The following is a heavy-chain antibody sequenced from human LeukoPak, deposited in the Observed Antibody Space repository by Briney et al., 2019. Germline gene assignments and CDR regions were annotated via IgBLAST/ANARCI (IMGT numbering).Heavy chain of an antibody. CDR1: GGSISSYY. V-gene: IGHV4-59*01. CDR3: ARHRTLWYEYYFDY. D-gene: IGHD2-15*01. Sequence: SETLSLTCTVSGGSISSYYWSWIRQPPGKGLEWIGYIYYSGSTNYNPSLKSRVTISVDTSKNQFSLKLSSVTAADTAVYYCARHRTLWYEYYFDYWGQGTLVTVSS. CDR2: IYYSGST. J-gene: IGHJ4*02.